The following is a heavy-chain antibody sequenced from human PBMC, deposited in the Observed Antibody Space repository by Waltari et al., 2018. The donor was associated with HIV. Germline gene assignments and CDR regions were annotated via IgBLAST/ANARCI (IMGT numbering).Heavy chain of an antibody. Sequence: QVQLVQSGAEVREPGASVSLSCRASGYTFTSYYINWVRQAPGKGLEWMGIINPTTGTTNYGQNFQGRVTMTRDTSTSTVYMELRSLTSEDTAVYYCARDGPHIVVVTVRTTDGFDIWGQGTMVIVSS. CDR3: ARDGPHIVVVTVRTTDGFDI. V-gene: IGHV1-46*01. J-gene: IGHJ3*02. D-gene: IGHD2-21*02. CDR1: GYTFTSYY. CDR2: INPTTGTT.